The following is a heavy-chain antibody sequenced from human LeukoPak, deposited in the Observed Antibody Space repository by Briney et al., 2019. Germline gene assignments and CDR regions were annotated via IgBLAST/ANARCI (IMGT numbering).Heavy chain of an antibody. Sequence: GGSLRLSCAASGFTFSSYAMSWVRQAPGRGLEGVANKKQDGSEKYYVDSVKGRFTISRDNAKNSLYLQMNSLRAEDTAVYYCARRQGSYFDTSGYYYGWGQGTLVTVSS. V-gene: IGHV3-7*01. CDR1: GFTFSSYA. D-gene: IGHD3-22*01. CDR2: KKQDGSEK. J-gene: IGHJ4*02. CDR3: ARRQGSYFDTSGYYYG.